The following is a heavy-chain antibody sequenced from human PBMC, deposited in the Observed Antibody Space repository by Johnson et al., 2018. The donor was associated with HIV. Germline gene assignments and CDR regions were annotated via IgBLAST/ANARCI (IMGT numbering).Heavy chain of an antibody. V-gene: IGHV3-NL1*01. J-gene: IGHJ3*02. D-gene: IGHD6-6*01. CDR3: AKVHIPARWSAAFDI. CDR1: GFTFSSYG. Sequence: QVQLVESGGGVVQPGRSLRLSCAASGFTFSSYGMHWVRQAPGKGLEWVSVIYSGGSTYYADSVKGRFTISRDNSKNTLYLQMNSLRAEDTAVYYCAKVHIPARWSAAFDIWGQGTMVIVSS. CDR2: IYSGGST.